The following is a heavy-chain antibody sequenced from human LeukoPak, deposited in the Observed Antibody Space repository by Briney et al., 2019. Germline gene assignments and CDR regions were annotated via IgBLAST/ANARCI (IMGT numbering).Heavy chain of an antibody. Sequence: SETLSLTCSVSGGSISSASYYWSFIRQPPGKGLEWIGSIYYSGSTYYNPSLRSRVTISVDTSKNKFSLKLRSVTAADTAVYYCSRRDCSRTACFYWFFDLWGRGALLTVSS. J-gene: IGHJ2*01. CDR3: SRRDCSRTACFYWFFDL. CDR1: GGSISSASYY. CDR2: IYYSGST. V-gene: IGHV4-39*07. D-gene: IGHD2-2*01.